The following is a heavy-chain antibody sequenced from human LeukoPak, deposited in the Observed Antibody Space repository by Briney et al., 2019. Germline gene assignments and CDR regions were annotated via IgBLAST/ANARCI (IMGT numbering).Heavy chain of an antibody. V-gene: IGHV3-21*01. CDR1: GFTFSIYT. J-gene: IGHJ5*02. D-gene: IGHD3-3*01. CDR2: ISAGSRHI. Sequence: PGGSPRLSCEASGFTFSIYTMNWVRQAPGKGLEWVSVISAGSRHIYYADSVRGRFTISRDDAKNSLYLQMNSLRAEDTAVYYCARDGYQVPTIFGTFDPWGQGTLVTVSS. CDR3: ARDGYQVPTIFGTFDP.